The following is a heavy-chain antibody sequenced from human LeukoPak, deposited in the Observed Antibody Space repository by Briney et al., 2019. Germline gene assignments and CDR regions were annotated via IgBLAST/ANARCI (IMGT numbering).Heavy chain of an antibody. CDR3: VRDSDGAAQFAP. D-gene: IGHD6-13*01. CDR1: GGSISSYH. CDR2: IFASGGT. Sequence: SETLSLTCTVSGGSISSYHWSWIRQPAGKGLEWIWHIFASGGTNYNPSLTSRVTISVDKSKNQSSLKLSSVTAADTAVYYCVRDSDGAAQFAPGGQGTLVTVSS. J-gene: IGHJ5*02. V-gene: IGHV4-4*07.